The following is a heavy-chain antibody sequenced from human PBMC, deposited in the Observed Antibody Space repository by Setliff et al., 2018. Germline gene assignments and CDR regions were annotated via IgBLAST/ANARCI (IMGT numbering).Heavy chain of an antibody. Sequence: SETLSLTCAVSGGSFSSGGYYWNWIRQHPGKGLEWIGYIYYSGTTYSNPTLKSRVTISVDTSKCQFSLNLTSVTAADTAIYYCARVRWDRESFDIWGQGTMVTVSS. CDR1: GGSFSSGGYY. V-gene: IGHV4-31*11. CDR3: ARVRWDRESFDI. J-gene: IGHJ3*02. CDR2: IYYSGTT. D-gene: IGHD1-26*01.